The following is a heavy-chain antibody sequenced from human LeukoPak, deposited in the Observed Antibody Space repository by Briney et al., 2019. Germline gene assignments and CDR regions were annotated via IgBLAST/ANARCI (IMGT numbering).Heavy chain of an antibody. CDR2: ISAYNGNT. CDR3: ARTYSGYDLPDY. V-gene: IGHV1-18*01. Sequence: ASVKVSCKASGYAFTSYGISWVRQAPGQGLEWMGWISAYNGNTNYAQKLQGRVTMTTDTSTSTAYMELRSLRSDDTAVYYCARTYSGYDLPDYWGQGTLVTVSS. D-gene: IGHD5-12*01. CDR1: GYAFTSYG. J-gene: IGHJ4*02.